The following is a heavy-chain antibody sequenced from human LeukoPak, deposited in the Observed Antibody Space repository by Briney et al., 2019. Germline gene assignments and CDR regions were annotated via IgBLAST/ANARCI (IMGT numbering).Heavy chain of an antibody. CDR3: ARLQLPYYDSSGYYWGFDY. CDR2: IYHSGST. D-gene: IGHD3-22*01. J-gene: IGHJ4*02. CDR1: GGSISSAGYY. V-gene: IGHV4-30-2*01. Sequence: SQSLSLTCTVSGGSISSAGYYWSWIRQPPGKGLEWIGYIYHSGSTYYNPSLKSRVTISVDTSKNQFSLKLSSVTAADTAVYYCARLQLPYYDSSGYYWGFDYWGQGTLVTVSS.